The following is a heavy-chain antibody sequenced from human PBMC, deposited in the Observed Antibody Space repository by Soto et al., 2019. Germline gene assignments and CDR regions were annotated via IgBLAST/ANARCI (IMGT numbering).Heavy chain of an antibody. J-gene: IGHJ3*02. CDR1: GGSISSGGYY. CDR3: ARDREGYCSSTSCYARAFDI. CDR2: IYYSGST. V-gene: IGHV4-31*03. Sequence: QVQLQESGPGLVKPSQTLSLTCTVSGGSISSGGYYWSWIRQHPGKGLEWIGYIYYSGSTYYNPSLKSRVTISVDTSKNQFSLKLSSVTAADTAMYYCARDREGYCSSTSCYARAFDIWGQGTMVTVSS. D-gene: IGHD2-2*01.